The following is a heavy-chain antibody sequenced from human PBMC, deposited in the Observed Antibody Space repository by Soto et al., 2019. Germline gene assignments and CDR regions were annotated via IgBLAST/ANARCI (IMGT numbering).Heavy chain of an antibody. CDR3: VRLVGNSWLDY. V-gene: IGHV6-1*01. CDR2: TYYRSKWYY. CDR1: GDSVSTGSAT. Sequence: PSQTLSLPCDISGDSVSTGSATWNWIRPSPSRGLEWLGRTYYRSKWYYDYAVSVRSRISINPDTSKNQFSLQLNSVTPEDTAVYYCVRLVGNSWLDYWGPGTLVTVSS. J-gene: IGHJ4*02. D-gene: IGHD6-13*01.